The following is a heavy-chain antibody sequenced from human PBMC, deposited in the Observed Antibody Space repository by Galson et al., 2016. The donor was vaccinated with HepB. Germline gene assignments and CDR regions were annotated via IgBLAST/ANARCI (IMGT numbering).Heavy chain of an antibody. J-gene: IGHJ3*02. V-gene: IGHV3-48*03. D-gene: IGHD3-3*01. CDR3: ARDAWSGYYARDAFDI. CDR2: ISSSGTTI. CDR1: GFTFSSFE. Sequence: SLRLSCAASGFTFSSFEMNWVRQAPGKGLEWLSYISSSGTTIYYADSVKGRFTISRDNARNSLYLQMNSLRDEDTAVYYCARDAWSGYYARDAFDIWGQGTMVTVSS.